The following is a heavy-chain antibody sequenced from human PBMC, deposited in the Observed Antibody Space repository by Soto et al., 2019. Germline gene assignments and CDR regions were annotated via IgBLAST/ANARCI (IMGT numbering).Heavy chain of an antibody. CDR3: ARDLGYYYDSSGYWDY. Sequence: VQLVQSGAEVKKPGSSVKVSCKASGGTFSSYAISWVRQAPGRGLEWMGGIIPIFGTANYAQKFQGRVTITADESTSTAYLELSSLRSEDTAVYYCARDLGYYYDSSGYWDYWGQGTLVTVSS. J-gene: IGHJ4*02. CDR1: GGTFSSYA. D-gene: IGHD3-22*01. V-gene: IGHV1-69*01. CDR2: IIPIFGTA.